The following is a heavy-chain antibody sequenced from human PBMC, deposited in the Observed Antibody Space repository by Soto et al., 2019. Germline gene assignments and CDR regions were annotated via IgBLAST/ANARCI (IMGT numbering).Heavy chain of an antibody. CDR2: ISSTTNYI. J-gene: IGHJ4*02. Sequence: GGSLRLSCAASGFTFTRYIMNWVRQSPGKGLEWVSSISSTTNYIYYADSMKGRFTVSRDNAKNSVYLEMNSLSAEDTAVYYCARESEDLTSNFDYWGQGTLVTVSS. CDR3: ARESEDLTSNFDY. CDR1: GFTFTRYI. V-gene: IGHV3-21*01.